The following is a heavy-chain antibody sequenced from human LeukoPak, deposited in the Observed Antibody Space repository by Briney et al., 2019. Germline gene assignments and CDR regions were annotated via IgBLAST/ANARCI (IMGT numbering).Heavy chain of an antibody. D-gene: IGHD3-16*02. Sequence: GSLRLSCTASGLSFSSYAMSWVRQAPGKGLEWVSSISGSGVTTDYADPVKGRFTISRDNSKNTLLLQMNSLRGEDTAVYYCAKDGNFDYVWESYRYDAFDIWGQGTMVTVS. V-gene: IGHV3-23*01. J-gene: IGHJ3*02. CDR3: AKDGNFDYVWESYRYDAFDI. CDR1: GLSFSSYA. CDR2: ISGSGVTT.